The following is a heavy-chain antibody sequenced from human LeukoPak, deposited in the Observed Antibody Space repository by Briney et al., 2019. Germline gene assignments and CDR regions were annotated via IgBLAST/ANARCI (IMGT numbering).Heavy chain of an antibody. J-gene: IGHJ6*03. CDR3: ARDPDYMDV. CDR1: GFTFSSYW. Sequence: AGGSLRLSCVASGFTFSSYWMSWVRQAPGKGLEWVANIKQDGSEKYYVDSVKGRFTISRDNAKNSLYLQMNSLRAEDTAVYYCARDPDYMDVWGKGTTVTVSS. CDR2: IKQDGSEK. V-gene: IGHV3-7*01.